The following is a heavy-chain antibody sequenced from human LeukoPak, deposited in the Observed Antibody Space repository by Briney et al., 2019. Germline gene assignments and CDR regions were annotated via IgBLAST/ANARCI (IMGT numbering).Heavy chain of an antibody. D-gene: IGHD5-12*01. Sequence: PSETLSLTCAVYVDSFSNYYWSWFRQPAEKGLEWIGRIYTSGSTYYNPSLKSRVTISADTSKNQFSLNVSSVTAADTAVYYCARATSSYFYYMDVWGKGTTVTISS. V-gene: IGHV4-59*10. CDR3: ARATSSYFYYMDV. J-gene: IGHJ6*03. CDR1: VDSFSNYY. CDR2: IYTSGST.